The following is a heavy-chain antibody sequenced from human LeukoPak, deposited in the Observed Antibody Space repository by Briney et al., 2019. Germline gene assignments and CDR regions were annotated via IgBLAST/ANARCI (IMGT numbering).Heavy chain of an antibody. CDR2: IYYSGST. V-gene: IGHV4-39*01. J-gene: IGHJ4*02. Sequence: SETLSLTCTVSGGPISSSSYYWGWKRQPPGKGLEWIGSIYYSGSTYYNSSLKSRVTISVDTYKNQFSLKLSSVTAADTAVYYCARTYCSNTSCYEVGYYFDYWGQGTLVTVSS. CDR1: GGPISSSSYY. D-gene: IGHD2-2*01. CDR3: ARTYCSNTSCYEVGYYFDY.